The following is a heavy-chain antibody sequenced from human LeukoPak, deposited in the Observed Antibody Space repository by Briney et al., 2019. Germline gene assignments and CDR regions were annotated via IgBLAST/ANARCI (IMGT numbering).Heavy chain of an antibody. D-gene: IGHD6-25*01. V-gene: IGHV3-21*06. CDR1: GFTFSDYS. Sequence: GGSLRLSCAPSGFTFSDYSMNWFRQDPGKGLEWVASISTVSTYTFYGDSVEGRFSISRDNAKNVLYLHMSRLTAEDTAVYYCARDGSGLFLYYYMDVWGKGTTVTVSS. CDR2: ISTVSTYT. CDR3: ARDGSGLFLYYYMDV. J-gene: IGHJ6*03.